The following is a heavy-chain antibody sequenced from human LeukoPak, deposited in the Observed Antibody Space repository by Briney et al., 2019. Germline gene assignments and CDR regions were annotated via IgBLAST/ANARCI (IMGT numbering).Heavy chain of an antibody. CDR1: GFTFSSYA. CDR2: ISYDGSNK. CDR3: ARGPVEMATMTYFDY. J-gene: IGHJ4*02. D-gene: IGHD5-24*01. V-gene: IGHV3-30-3*01. Sequence: PGGSLRLSCAASGFTFSSYAMHWVRQAPGKGLEWVAVISYDGSNKYYADSVKGRFTISRDNSKNTLYLQMNGLRAEDTAVYYCARGPVEMATMTYFDYWGQGTLVTVSS.